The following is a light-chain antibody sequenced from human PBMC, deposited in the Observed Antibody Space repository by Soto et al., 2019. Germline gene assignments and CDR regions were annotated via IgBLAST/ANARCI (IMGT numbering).Light chain of an antibody. V-gene: IGKV3-15*01. Sequence: EIVMTQSPATLSVSPGERATLSCRASQSVDSYLAWYQQKPGQAPRLLVYLASTRATGIPARFSGSGSGTEFTLTISSLQSEDFAVYYCQQYENWPRTFGQGTKVEIK. J-gene: IGKJ1*01. CDR1: QSVDSY. CDR3: QQYENWPRT. CDR2: LAS.